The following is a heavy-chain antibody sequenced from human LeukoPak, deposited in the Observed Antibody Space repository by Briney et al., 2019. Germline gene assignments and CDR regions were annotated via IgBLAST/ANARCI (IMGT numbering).Heavy chain of an antibody. Sequence: PSETLSLTCAVYGGSFSGYYWSWIRQPPGKGLEWIGEINHSGSTNYNPSLKSRVTISVDTSKNQFSLKLSSVTAADTAVYYCARYDYDSSGYYHTDAFDIWGQGTMVTVSS. J-gene: IGHJ3*02. D-gene: IGHD3-22*01. CDR3: ARYDYDSSGYYHTDAFDI. CDR2: INHSGST. V-gene: IGHV4-34*01. CDR1: GGSFSGYY.